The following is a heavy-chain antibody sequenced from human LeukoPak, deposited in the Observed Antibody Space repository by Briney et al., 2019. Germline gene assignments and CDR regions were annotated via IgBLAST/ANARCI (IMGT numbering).Heavy chain of an antibody. V-gene: IGHV2-70*11. J-gene: IGHJ3*01. CDR3: ARIPSRNWDSCGYYDAFDF. Sequence: SGPALVKPTQTLTLTCTFSGFSLSVTGVCVGWIRQPPGKALEWLARIDWDDDKYYTTSLKTRLTISKDTSKNQVVLTMTNMDPVDTATYYCARIPSRNWDSCGYYDAFDFWGQGTMVTVSS. CDR1: GFSLSVTGVC. CDR2: IDWDDDK. D-gene: IGHD3-22*01.